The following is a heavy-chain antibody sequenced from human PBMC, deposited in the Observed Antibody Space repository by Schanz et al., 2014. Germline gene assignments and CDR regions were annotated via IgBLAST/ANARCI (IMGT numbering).Heavy chain of an antibody. CDR3: AKSQGSSFDS. D-gene: IGHD6-13*01. V-gene: IGHV3-64D*06. CDR1: GITFSSHS. CDR2: ISNNGDST. Sequence: EVHLVESGGGLVQPGGSLRLSCAASGITFSSHSFNWVRQAPGKGLEYISAISNNGDSTYYADSVKGRFTISRDNSKNTLYLQMSSLRAEDTAVYYCAKSQGSSFDSWGQGTLVTVSS. J-gene: IGHJ4*02.